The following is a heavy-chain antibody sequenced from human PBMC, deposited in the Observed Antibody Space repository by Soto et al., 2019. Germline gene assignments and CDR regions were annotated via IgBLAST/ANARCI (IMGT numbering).Heavy chain of an antibody. Sequence: QVQLQESGPGLVKPSETLSLTCSVSVESFNDYFWSWLRQPPGKGMEWIGYVSHTGSTGYNPSLESRGGMSLDTSTNKFALKLTSVTAADTAVYYCASRFPNTRTYVGVFDFWGRGTQVTVSS. J-gene: IGHJ4*02. CDR1: VESFNDYF. V-gene: IGHV4-59*08. D-gene: IGHD3-16*01. CDR2: VSHTGST. CDR3: ASRFPNTRTYVGVFDF.